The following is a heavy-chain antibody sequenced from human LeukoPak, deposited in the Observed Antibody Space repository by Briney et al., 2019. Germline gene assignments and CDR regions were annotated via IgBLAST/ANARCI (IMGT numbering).Heavy chain of an antibody. CDR1: GFTFSSYA. J-gene: IGHJ4*02. Sequence: PGGSLRLSCAASGFTFSSYAMSWVRQAPGKGLERVSAISGSGGSTYYADSVKGRFTISRDNSKNTLYLQMNSLRAEDTAVYYCAKEVANYYDSSGYFFDYWGQGTLVTVSS. D-gene: IGHD3-22*01. V-gene: IGHV3-23*01. CDR2: ISGSGGST. CDR3: AKEVANYYDSSGYFFDY.